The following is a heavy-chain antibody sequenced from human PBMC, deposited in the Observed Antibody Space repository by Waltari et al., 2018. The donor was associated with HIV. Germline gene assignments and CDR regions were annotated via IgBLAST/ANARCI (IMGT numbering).Heavy chain of an antibody. CDR2: IKTKNEGGAA. D-gene: IGHD2-8*01. J-gene: IGHJ5*01. Sequence: EVQLVESGGRLVQPGGSLRLYCSGSGFTFAGVWMTWVRQAPGKGLEWVGHIKTKNEGGAADYTAPVKGRFSISRDDSKSTLYLQMNSLRTEDTAVYFCAAGFGKTNTDSWGPGTLVTVST. CDR1: GFTFAGVW. V-gene: IGHV3-15*01. CDR3: AAGFGKTNTDS.